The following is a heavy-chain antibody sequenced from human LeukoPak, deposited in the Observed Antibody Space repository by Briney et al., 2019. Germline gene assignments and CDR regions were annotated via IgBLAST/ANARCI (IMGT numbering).Heavy chain of an antibody. CDR3: ARGVGRVRTMVPVHNWFDP. CDR2: INHSGST. Sequence: SETLSLTCAVYGGSFSGYYWSWIRQPPVKGLEWIGEINHSGSTNYNPSLKSRVTISVDTSKNQFSLKLSSVTAADTAVYYCARGVGRVRTMVPVHNWFDPWGQGTLVTVSS. D-gene: IGHD3-10*01. CDR1: GGSFSGYY. V-gene: IGHV4-34*01. J-gene: IGHJ5*02.